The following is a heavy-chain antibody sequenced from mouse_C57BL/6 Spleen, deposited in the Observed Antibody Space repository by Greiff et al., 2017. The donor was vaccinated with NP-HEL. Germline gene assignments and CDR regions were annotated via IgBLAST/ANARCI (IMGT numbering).Heavy chain of an antibody. CDR2: IYPGSGNT. CDR1: GYSFTSYY. V-gene: IGHV1-66*01. D-gene: IGHD1-1*01. J-gene: IGHJ1*03. CDR3: ARDYGSSYGWYFDV. Sequence: VQLQQSGPELVKPGASVKISCKASGYSFTSYYIHWVKQRPGQGLEWIGWIYPGSGNTKYNEKFKGKATLTADTSSSTAYMQRSSLTSEDSAVYYCARDYGSSYGWYFDVWGTGTTVTVSS.